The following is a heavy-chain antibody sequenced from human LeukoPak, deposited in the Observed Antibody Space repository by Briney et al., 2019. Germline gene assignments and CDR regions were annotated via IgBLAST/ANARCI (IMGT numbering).Heavy chain of an antibody. CDR2: ISYDGSNK. V-gene: IGHV3-30*04. D-gene: IGHD5-24*01. J-gene: IGHJ4*02. Sequence: GRSLRLSCAASGFTFSSYAMHWVRQAPGKGLEWVAVISYDGSNKYYADSVKGRFTISRDNSKNTLYLQMNSLRAEDTAEYYCARERWLQSADYWGQGTLVTVSS. CDR1: GFTFSSYA. CDR3: ARERWLQSADY.